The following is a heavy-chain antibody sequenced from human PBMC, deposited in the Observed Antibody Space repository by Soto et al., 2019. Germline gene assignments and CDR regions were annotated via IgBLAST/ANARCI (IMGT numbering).Heavy chain of an antibody. Sequence: PSETLSLTCTISGDSINPYYWSWIRQPPGKGLEWIAYIYHTGSTSYNPSLKSRVTISVDTSKNQFSLKLSSVTAADTAVYYCARDGGFYYGMDVWGQGTTVTVSS. CDR2: IYHTGST. CDR1: GDSINPYY. V-gene: IGHV4-59*01. CDR3: ARDGGFYYGMDV. D-gene: IGHD3-3*01. J-gene: IGHJ6*02.